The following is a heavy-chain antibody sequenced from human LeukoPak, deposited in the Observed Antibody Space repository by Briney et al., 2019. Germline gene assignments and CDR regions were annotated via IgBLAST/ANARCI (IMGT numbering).Heavy chain of an antibody. CDR3: ARDRGSSWYKGWFDP. CDR2: IYYSGST. J-gene: IGHJ5*02. D-gene: IGHD6-13*01. Sequence: SQTLSLTCTVSGGSISSGGYYWSWIRQHPGKGLEWIGYIYYSGSTYYNPSLKSRVTISVDTSKNQFSLKLSSVTAADTAVYYCARDRGSSWYKGWFDPWGQGTLVTVSS. V-gene: IGHV4-31*03. CDR1: GGSISSGGYY.